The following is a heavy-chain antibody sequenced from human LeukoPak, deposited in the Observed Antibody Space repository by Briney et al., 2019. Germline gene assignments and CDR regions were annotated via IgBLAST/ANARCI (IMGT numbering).Heavy chain of an antibody. J-gene: IGHJ6*02. CDR1: GGSVSSGNSY. CDR3: ARDRRDGYKFYYDYYGLDV. CDR2: IYYSGST. D-gene: IGHD5-24*01. V-gene: IGHV4-61*01. Sequence: PSETLSLTCTVSGGSVSSGNSYWSWIRQPPGKGLEWIGYIYYSGSTNYNPSLKSRVTISVDTSKNQFSLKLSSVTAADTAVYYCARDRRDGYKFYYDYYGLDVWGQGTTVTVSS.